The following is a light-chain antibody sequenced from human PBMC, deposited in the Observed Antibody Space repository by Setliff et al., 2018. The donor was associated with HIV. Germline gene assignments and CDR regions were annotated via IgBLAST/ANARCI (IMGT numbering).Light chain of an antibody. Sequence: QSVLTQPPSVSGTPGQRVSISCSGSSSNIGRNPVNWYQQLPGTAPKLLIYNNFQGPSGVPDRFSGSKSGTSASLAISGLQSEDEADYYCATWDDSLNGYVFGTGTKV. CDR3: ATWDDSLNGYV. J-gene: IGLJ1*01. CDR2: NNF. CDR1: SSNIGRNP. V-gene: IGLV1-44*01.